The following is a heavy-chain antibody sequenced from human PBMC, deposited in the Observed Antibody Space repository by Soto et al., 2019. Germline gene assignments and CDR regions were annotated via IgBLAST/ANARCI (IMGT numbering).Heavy chain of an antibody. CDR2: INAGNGNT. D-gene: IGHD3-3*01. CDR1: GYTFTNYL. J-gene: IGHJ6*02. Sequence: ASVKVSYKASGYTFTNYLMHWVRQAPGQRLEWMGWINAGNGNTKYSQKFQGRVTITRDTSASTAYMELSSLRSEDTAVYYCARDYGCRGDIWSGFPCNDYYGTDVWRQGTTVTVSS. CDR3: ARDYGCRGDIWSGFPCNDYYGTDV. V-gene: IGHV1-3*01.